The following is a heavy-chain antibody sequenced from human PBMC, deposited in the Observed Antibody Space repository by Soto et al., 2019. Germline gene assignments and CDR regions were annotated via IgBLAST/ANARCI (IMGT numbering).Heavy chain of an antibody. Sequence: SVKVSCKASGGTFSNYAINWVRQAPGQGLEWMGGIIPLFGTPNYAQKFRGRVTFTAHKSTSTAYMELRSLRSDDTAVYYCARGWETVGTTTPFAYWGQGTLVTVSS. CDR2: IIPLFGTP. V-gene: IGHV1-69*06. CDR3: ARGWETVGTTTPFAY. D-gene: IGHD1-26*01. J-gene: IGHJ4*02. CDR1: GGTFSNYA.